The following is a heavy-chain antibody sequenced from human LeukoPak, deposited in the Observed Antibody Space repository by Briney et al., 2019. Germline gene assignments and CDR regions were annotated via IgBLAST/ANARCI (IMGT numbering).Heavy chain of an antibody. J-gene: IGHJ3*02. V-gene: IGHV4-59*01. CDR2: IYYSGST. D-gene: IGHD3-10*01. CDR3: ARDGGYGSGAFDI. CDR1: GGSISSYY. Sequence: SETLSLTCTVSGGSISSYYWSWIRQPPGKGLEWIGYIYYSGSTHYNPSLKSRVTISVDTSKNQFSLKLSSVTAADTAVYYCARDGGYGSGAFDIWGQGTMVTVSS.